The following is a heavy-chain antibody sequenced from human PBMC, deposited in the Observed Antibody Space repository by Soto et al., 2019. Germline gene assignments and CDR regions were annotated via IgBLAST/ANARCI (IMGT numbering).Heavy chain of an antibody. Sequence: SETLSLTCAVYGGSFSGYYWSWIRQPPEKGLEWIGEINHSGSTNYNPSLRSRVTISVDTSKNQFSLSLTSVTAADTGVYYCARTNHYDYVWGSYRTYHQFYGMDVWGQGTTVTVSS. CDR1: GGSFSGYY. D-gene: IGHD3-16*02. V-gene: IGHV4-34*01. J-gene: IGHJ6*02. CDR2: INHSGST. CDR3: ARTNHYDYVWGSYRTYHQFYGMDV.